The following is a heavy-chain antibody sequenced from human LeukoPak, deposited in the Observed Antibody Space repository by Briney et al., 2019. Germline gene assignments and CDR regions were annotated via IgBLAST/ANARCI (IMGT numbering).Heavy chain of an antibody. D-gene: IGHD2-2*01. CDR2: INPSDSGT. J-gene: IGHJ4*02. CDR3: ARGRGTYCSSTSCYHDFDY. V-gene: IGHV1-46*01. CDR1: GYTFTSYY. Sequence: APVKVSCKASGYTFTSYYMHWVRQAPGQGLEWMGKINPSDSGTSYAQKFQGRVTMTRDTSTNTVYMELSSLRSEDTAVYYCARGRGTYCSSTSCYHDFDYWGQGTLVTVSS.